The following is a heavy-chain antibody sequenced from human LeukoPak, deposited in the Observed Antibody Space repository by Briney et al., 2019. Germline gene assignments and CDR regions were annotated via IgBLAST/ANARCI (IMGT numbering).Heavy chain of an antibody. J-gene: IGHJ4*02. Sequence: PGGSLRLSCAAPGFTFSSYEMNWVRQAPGKGLEWVSYISSSGSTMYYADSVKGRFTISRDNAKNSLYLQMNSLRAEDTAVYYCARDHRYSSWNWGQGTLVSVSS. CDR1: GFTFSSYE. V-gene: IGHV3-48*03. CDR3: ARDHRYSSWN. D-gene: IGHD5-18*01. CDR2: ISSSGSTM.